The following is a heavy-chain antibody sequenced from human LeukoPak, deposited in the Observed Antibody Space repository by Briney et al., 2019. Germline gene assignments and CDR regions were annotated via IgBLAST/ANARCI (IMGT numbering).Heavy chain of an antibody. V-gene: IGHV4-34*01. D-gene: IGHD2-2*01. CDR2: INHSGST. CDR1: GGSFSGYY. Sequence: SETLSLTCAVYGGSFSGYYWSWIRQPPGEGLEWIGEINHSGSTNYNPSLKSRVTISVDTSKNQFSLKLSSVTAADTAVYYCARGGGGYCSSTSCRKFNWFDPWGQGTLVTVSS. CDR3: ARGGGGYCSSTSCRKFNWFDP. J-gene: IGHJ5*02.